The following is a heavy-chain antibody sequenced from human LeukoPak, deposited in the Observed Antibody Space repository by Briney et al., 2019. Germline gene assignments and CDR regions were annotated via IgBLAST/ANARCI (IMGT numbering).Heavy chain of an antibody. CDR1: GYTFTSYG. Sequence: ASVKVSCKASGYTFTSYGISWVRQAPGQGLEWMGGIIPIFGRAYYAQNFQGRVTITADKSTSTAYMELSSLGSEDTAIYYCAKGRGRLNVNRGVYNYHYYMEVWGTGTTVIVS. D-gene: IGHD3-10*01. CDR3: AKGRGRLNVNRGVYNYHYYMEV. V-gene: IGHV1-69*06. CDR2: IIPIFGRA. J-gene: IGHJ6*03.